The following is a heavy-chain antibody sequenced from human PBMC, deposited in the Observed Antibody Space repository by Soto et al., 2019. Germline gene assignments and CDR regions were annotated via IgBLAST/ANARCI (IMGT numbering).Heavy chain of an antibody. CDR1: GYSISSSNW. CDR3: ARTLQDYGMDV. J-gene: IGHJ6*02. CDR2: IYYSGST. Sequence: QVQLQESGPGLVKPSDTLSLTCAVSGYSISSSNWWGWIRQPPGKGLEWIGYIYYSGSTYYNASLKSRVTMSVDTSKIQFPLKLSSVTAVDTAVYYCARTLQDYGMDVWGQGTTVTVSS. V-gene: IGHV4-28*01.